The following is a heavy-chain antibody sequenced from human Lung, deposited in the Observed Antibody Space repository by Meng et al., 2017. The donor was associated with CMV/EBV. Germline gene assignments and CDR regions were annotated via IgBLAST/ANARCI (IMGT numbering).Heavy chain of an antibody. CDR2: IGGYDGRT. CDR3: ARDFYEYDNSGYYDDTFEI. J-gene: IGHJ3*02. Sequence: ASXXVSXKASGYTFSSYGISWVRQAPGQGLEWMGWIGGYDGRTNYRQKFKGRVTVTRDTSTSTAYMEVRSLGSDDTAVYYCARDFYEYDNSGYYDDTFEIWXQGKXV. CDR1: GYTFSSYG. D-gene: IGHD3-22*01. V-gene: IGHV1-18*01.